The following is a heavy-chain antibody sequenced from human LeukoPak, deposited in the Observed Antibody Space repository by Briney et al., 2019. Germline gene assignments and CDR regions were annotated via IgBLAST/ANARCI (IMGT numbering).Heavy chain of an antibody. CDR3: ASLNYGDNIVFDY. J-gene: IGHJ4*02. Sequence: ASVKVSCKASGYTFTGHYMHWVRQAPGQGLEWMGWINPNSGGTNYAQKFQGRVTMTRDTSISTAYMELSRLRSDDTAVYYCASLNYGDNIVFDYWGQGTLVNVSS. CDR2: INPNSGGT. CDR1: GYTFTGHY. D-gene: IGHD4-17*01. V-gene: IGHV1-2*02.